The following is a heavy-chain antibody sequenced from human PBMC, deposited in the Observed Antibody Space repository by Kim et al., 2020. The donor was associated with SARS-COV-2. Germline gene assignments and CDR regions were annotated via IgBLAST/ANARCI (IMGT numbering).Heavy chain of an antibody. CDR3: ASFSGGY. Sequence: HSGSTNYNPSLKSRVTISVDTSKNQFSLKLSSVTAADTAVYYCASFSGGYWGQGTLVTVSS. J-gene: IGHJ4*02. D-gene: IGHD3-10*01. V-gene: IGHV4-34*01. CDR2: HSGST.